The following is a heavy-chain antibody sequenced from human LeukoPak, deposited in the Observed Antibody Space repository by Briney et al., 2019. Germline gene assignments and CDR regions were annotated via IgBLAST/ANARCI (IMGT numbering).Heavy chain of an antibody. CDR1: GGSISSGSYY. D-gene: IGHD1-1*01. CDR2: IYTSGST. V-gene: IGHV4-61*02. CDR3: ARHNAGYNKGEEIDY. Sequence: PSQTLSLTCTVSGGSISSGSYYWSWIRQPAGKGLEWIGRIYTSGSTNYNPSLKSRVTISVDTSKNQFSLKLSSVTAADTAVYYCARHNAGYNKGEEIDYWGQGTLVTVSS. J-gene: IGHJ4*02.